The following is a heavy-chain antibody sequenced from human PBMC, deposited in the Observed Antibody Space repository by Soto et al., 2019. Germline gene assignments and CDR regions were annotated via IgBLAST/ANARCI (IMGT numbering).Heavy chain of an antibody. Sequence: GESLKISCQGSGYSFTTYWIGWVRQMPGKGLEWMGIIYPGNSDIRYSPSFQGQVTISADKSISTAYLKWSGLKASDTAMYDCARLGIWSYGMDVWGQGTTVTVS. CDR3: ARLGIWSYGMDV. CDR2: IYPGNSDI. V-gene: IGHV5-51*01. D-gene: IGHD3-16*01. J-gene: IGHJ6*02. CDR1: GYSFTTYW.